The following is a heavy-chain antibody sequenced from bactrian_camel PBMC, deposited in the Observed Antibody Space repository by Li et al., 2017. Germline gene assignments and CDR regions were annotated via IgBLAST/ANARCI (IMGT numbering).Heavy chain of an antibody. V-gene: IGHV3S63*01. D-gene: IGHD7*01. J-gene: IGHJ4*01. CDR2: IYTTMGTT. CDR3: AAQARYPPCWVTPGTLIAATY. CDR1: SYACS. Sequence: HVQLVESGGGSVQAGGSLRLSCTASSYACSMAWFRQPPGKEREGVARIYTTMGTTYYSSAVQGRFTISQDNAKNTSYLQMDNLQPEDTAMYYCAAQARYPPCWVTPGTLIAATYWGQGTQVTVS.